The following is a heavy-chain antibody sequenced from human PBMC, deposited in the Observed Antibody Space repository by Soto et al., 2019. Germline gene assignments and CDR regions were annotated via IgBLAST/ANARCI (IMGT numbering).Heavy chain of an antibody. J-gene: IGHJ5*02. V-gene: IGHV3-9*01. CDR1: GFTFDDYA. Sequence: GGSLRLSCAASGFTFDDYAMHWVRQAPGKGLEWVSGISWNSGSIGYADSVKGRFTISRDNAKNSLYLQMNSLRAEDTALYYCAKDGGDSISNWFDPWGQGTLVTVSS. CDR2: ISWNSGSI. CDR3: AKDGGDSISNWFDP. D-gene: IGHD2-21*02.